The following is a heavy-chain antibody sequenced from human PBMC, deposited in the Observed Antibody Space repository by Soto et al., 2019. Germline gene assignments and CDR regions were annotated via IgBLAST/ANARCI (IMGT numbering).Heavy chain of an antibody. CDR1: GGSVTNSSYY. Sequence: SETLSLTCTVSGGSVTNSSYYWGWIRQSPEKGLEWIGSVYYRGRSYSKSSVKSRVTISVDTSKNRFSLSLNSVTASDTAVYFCVSQRTTVPTQAYFDYWGPGALVTVSS. J-gene: IGHJ4*02. CDR2: VYYRGRS. V-gene: IGHV4-39*01. CDR3: VSQRTTVPTQAYFDY. D-gene: IGHD4-17*01.